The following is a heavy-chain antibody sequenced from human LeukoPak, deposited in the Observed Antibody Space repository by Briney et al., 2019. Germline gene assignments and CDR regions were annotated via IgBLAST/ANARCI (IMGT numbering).Heavy chain of an antibody. CDR2: ISSSSSYI. V-gene: IGHV3-21*01. D-gene: IGHD2-21*01. CDR1: GFTFSSYS. J-gene: IGHJ4*02. Sequence: GSLRLSCAASGFTFSSYSMNWVRQAPGKGLEWVSSISSSSSYIYYADSVKGRFTISRDNAKNSLYLQMNSLRAEDTAVYYCARVSVGGDRGCFNYWGQGTLVTVSS. CDR3: ARVSVGGDRGCFNY.